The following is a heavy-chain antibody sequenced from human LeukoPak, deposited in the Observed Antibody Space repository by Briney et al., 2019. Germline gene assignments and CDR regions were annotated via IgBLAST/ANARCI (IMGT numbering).Heavy chain of an antibody. CDR3: VNGGSYLTK. V-gene: IGHV4-59*01. J-gene: IGHJ4*02. CDR1: GGSISSY. CDR2: IYFTGTT. Sequence: SETLSLTCTVSGGSISSYWSWIRQSPGKGLEWIGYIYFTGTTNYNPSLKSRLTISTDTSRNQFSLKLSSATAADTAIYYCVNGGSYLTKWGQGTLVTVSS. D-gene: IGHD3-10*01.